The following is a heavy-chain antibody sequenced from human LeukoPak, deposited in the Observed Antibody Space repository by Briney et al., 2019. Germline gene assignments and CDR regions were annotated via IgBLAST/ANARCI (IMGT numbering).Heavy chain of an antibody. Sequence: GGSLRLSCEASGFTFSSYWMHWVRQAPAKGPEWVSRIQNDGSSTVYADSVKGRFTNSRDNAKNTLYLQMNTLRVEDTAVYYCVCYGIAPPYWGQGTLVTVSS. CDR3: VCYGIAPPY. CDR2: IQNDGSST. V-gene: IGHV3-74*01. D-gene: IGHD2-8*01. CDR1: GFTFSSYW. J-gene: IGHJ4*02.